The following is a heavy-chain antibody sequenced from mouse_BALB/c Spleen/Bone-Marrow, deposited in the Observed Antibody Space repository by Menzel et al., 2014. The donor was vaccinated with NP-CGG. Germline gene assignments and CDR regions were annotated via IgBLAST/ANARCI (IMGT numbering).Heavy chain of an antibody. D-gene: IGHD2-1*01. Sequence: VQLQQPGAELVKPGASVKLSCSASGFNITDTYMHWVKQRPEQGLEWIGRIDPANGNTKYDPKFQGKATLTADTSSNTSSLQLGSMTAEDTAVYYCARNGNSGAWFAYWGQGTLVTVSA. CDR2: IDPANGNT. J-gene: IGHJ3*01. V-gene: IGHV14-3*02. CDR3: ARNGNSGAWFAY. CDR1: GFNITDTY.